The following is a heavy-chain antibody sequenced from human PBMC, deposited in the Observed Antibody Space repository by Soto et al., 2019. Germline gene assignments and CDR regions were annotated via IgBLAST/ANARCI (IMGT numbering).Heavy chain of an antibody. CDR3: ARAPQQLWWYFDL. CDR1: GFTFSSYD. CDR2: IGTAGDT. Sequence: EVQLVESGGGLVQPGGSLRLSCAASGFTFSSYDMHWVRQATGKGLEWVSAIGTAGDTYYPGSVKGRFTISRENAKNSLYLQMNSLRAGDTAVYYCARAPQQLWWYFDLWGCGTLVTVSS. D-gene: IGHD6-13*01. J-gene: IGHJ2*01. V-gene: IGHV3-13*04.